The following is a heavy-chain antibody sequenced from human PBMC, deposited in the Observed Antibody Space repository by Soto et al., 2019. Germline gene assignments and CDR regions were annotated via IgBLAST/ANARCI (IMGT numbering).Heavy chain of an antibody. J-gene: IGHJ4*02. CDR1: GGSFSGYY. Sequence: QVQLQQWGAGLLKPSETLSLTCAVYGGSFSGYYWSWIRQPPGKGLEWIGEINHSGSTNYNPSLKSRVTISVDTSKNQFSLKLSSVTAADTAVYYYATAKESSGYYFDYWGQGTLVTVSS. CDR3: ATAKESSGYYFDY. V-gene: IGHV4-34*01. CDR2: INHSGST. D-gene: IGHD3-22*01.